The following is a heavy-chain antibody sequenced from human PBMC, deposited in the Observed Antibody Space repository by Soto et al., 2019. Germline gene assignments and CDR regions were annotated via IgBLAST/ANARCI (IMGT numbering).Heavy chain of an antibody. Sequence: PGESLKISCEASGFSFSSFAMNWVRQAPGKGLEWVSAIGDSGASTYYADSVKGRFTISRDNSRNTLFLQMNSLRDADTAMCYCARDRGSFDYWGLGTLVTVSS. D-gene: IGHD2-15*01. V-gene: IGHV3-23*01. CDR1: GFSFSSFA. J-gene: IGHJ4*02. CDR3: ARDRGSFDY. CDR2: IGDSGAST.